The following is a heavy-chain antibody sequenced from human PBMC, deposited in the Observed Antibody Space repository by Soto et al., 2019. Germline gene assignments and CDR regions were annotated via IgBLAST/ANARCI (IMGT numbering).Heavy chain of an antibody. CDR2: IIPILGIA. CDR3: GRADLYGGYVLDY. D-gene: IGHD5-12*01. V-gene: IGHV1-69*02. J-gene: IGHJ4*02. Sequence: QVQLVQSGAEVKKPGSSVKVSCKASGGTFSSYTISWVRQAPGQGLEWMGRIIPILGIANYAQKFQGRVTINADKSTSTAYMELSSLGSEDTAGYYGGRADLYGGYVLDYWGQGTLVTVSS. CDR1: GGTFSSYT.